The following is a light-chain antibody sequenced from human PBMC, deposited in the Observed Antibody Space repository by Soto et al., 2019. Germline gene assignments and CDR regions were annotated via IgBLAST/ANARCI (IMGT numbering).Light chain of an antibody. CDR3: QQYNNWPPIT. V-gene: IGKV3-15*01. CDR2: GAS. CDR1: QSVNTK. Sequence: EIVMTQSPGTLSVSPGERVTLSCRASQSVNTKLAWYQQKVGQAPRLLIYGASTRATGISARFSGSGSGTEFTRTISRLQSEDFAVYYCQQYNNWPPITFGQGTRLDIK. J-gene: IGKJ5*01.